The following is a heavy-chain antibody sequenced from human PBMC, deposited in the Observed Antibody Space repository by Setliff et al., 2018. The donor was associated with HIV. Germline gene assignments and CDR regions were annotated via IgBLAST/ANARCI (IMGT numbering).Heavy chain of an antibody. CDR2: ISMSSHTSV. J-gene: IGHJ4*02. D-gene: IGHD3-10*01. CDR1: GFTFGDYA. Sequence: GGSLRLSCTASGFTFGDYAMSWVRQAPGKGLEWVSYISMSSHTSVIYSDSVKGRFTISRDNARNTLYLQMNSLRAEDTAVYYCAGHHRGWGQGTLVTVSS. V-gene: IGHV3-11*03. CDR3: AGHHRG.